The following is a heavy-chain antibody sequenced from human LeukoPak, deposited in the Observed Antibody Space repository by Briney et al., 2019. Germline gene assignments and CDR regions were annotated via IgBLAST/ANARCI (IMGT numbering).Heavy chain of an antibody. CDR3: AKDRQKLLWFGEFTDY. J-gene: IGHJ4*02. Sequence: GGSLRLSCAASGFTFSSYGMHWVRQAPGNGLEWVAVISYDGSNKYYADSVKGRFTISRDNSKNTLYLQMNILRAEDTAVYYCAKDRQKLLWFGEFTDYWGQGTLVTVSS. CDR2: ISYDGSNK. D-gene: IGHD3-10*01. V-gene: IGHV3-30*18. CDR1: GFTFSSYG.